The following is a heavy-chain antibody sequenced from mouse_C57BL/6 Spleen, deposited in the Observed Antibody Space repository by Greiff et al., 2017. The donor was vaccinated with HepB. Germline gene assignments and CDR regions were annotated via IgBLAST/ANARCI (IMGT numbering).Heavy chain of an antibody. D-gene: IGHD2-13*01. V-gene: IGHV1-50*01. J-gene: IGHJ2*01. CDR3: ARGGDGDRLDY. CDR1: GYTFTSYW. CDR2: IDPSDSHT. Sequence: QVQLKQPGAELVKPGASVKLSCKASGYTFTSYWMQWVKQRPGQGLEWIGEIDPSDSHTNYNQKFKGKATLTVDTSSSTAYMQLSSLTSEDSAVYYCARGGDGDRLDYWGQGTTLTVSS.